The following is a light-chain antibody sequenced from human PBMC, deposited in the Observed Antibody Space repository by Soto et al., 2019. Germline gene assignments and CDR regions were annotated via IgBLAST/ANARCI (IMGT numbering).Light chain of an antibody. V-gene: IGLV2-8*01. CDR1: SSDVGGYNY. Sequence: QSVLTQPPSASGSPGQSVTISCTGTSSDVGGYNYVSWYQQHPGKAPKLMIYEVSKRPSGVPDRFSGSKSGNTASLTVSGLQAEDEAYYYCSSYAGSNNFGVFGTGTKLTVL. J-gene: IGLJ1*01. CDR2: EVS. CDR3: SSYAGSNNFGV.